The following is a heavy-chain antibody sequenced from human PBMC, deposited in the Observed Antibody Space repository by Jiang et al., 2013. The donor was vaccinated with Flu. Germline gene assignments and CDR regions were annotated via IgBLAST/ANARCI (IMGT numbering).Heavy chain of an antibody. J-gene: IGHJ4*02. D-gene: IGHD6-19*01. V-gene: IGHV3-48*01. CDR3: ASLVKVAALPPDY. CDR2: ISSSSSTI. Sequence: VQLVESGGGLVQPGGSLRLSCAASGFTFSSYSMNWVRQAPGKGLEWVSYISSSSSTIYYADSVKGRFTISRDNAKNSLYLQMNSLRAEDTAVYYCASLVKVAALPPDYWGQGTLVTVSS. CDR1: GFTFSSYS.